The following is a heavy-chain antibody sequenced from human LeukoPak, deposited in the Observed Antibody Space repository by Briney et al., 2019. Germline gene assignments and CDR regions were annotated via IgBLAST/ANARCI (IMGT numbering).Heavy chain of an antibody. CDR3: ARATTVTMEESFDY. CDR1: GYTFTSYG. D-gene: IGHD4-17*01. J-gene: IGHJ4*02. CDR2: ISAYNGNT. Sequence: ASVKVSCKASGYTFTSYGISWVRQAPGQGLEWMGWISAYNGNTNYAQKLQGRVTMTTDTSTSTAYMELRSLRSDDTAVYYCARATTVTMEESFDYWGQGTLVTVSS. V-gene: IGHV1-18*01.